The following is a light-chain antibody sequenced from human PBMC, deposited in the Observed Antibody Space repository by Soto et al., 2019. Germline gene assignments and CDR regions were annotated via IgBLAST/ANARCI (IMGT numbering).Light chain of an antibody. Sequence: DIQMTQSPSTLSASVGDRVTITCRASQSISSWLAWYQQKPGKAPKLLIYDASSLESGVPSRFSGSGSGTEFTLTISSLQPDDFETYYCQQYNSYSRTFGQGTQVDI. J-gene: IGKJ1*01. CDR1: QSISSW. CDR2: DAS. CDR3: QQYNSYSRT. V-gene: IGKV1-5*01.